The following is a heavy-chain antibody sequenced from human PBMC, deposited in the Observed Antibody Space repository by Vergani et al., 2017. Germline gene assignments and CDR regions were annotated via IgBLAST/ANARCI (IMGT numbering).Heavy chain of an antibody. D-gene: IGHD3-16*02. Sequence: QVQLVQSGAEVKKPGASVKVSCKASGYTFTSYAMHWVRQAPGQRLEWMGWLNAGNGNTKYSQKFQGRVTITRDTSASTAYMELSSLRSEDTAVYYWAREGFYDYVWGSYRLRGGYYFDYWGQGTLVTVSS. CDR1: GYTFTSYA. J-gene: IGHJ4*02. V-gene: IGHV1-3*01. CDR3: AREGFYDYVWGSYRLRGGYYFDY. CDR2: LNAGNGNT.